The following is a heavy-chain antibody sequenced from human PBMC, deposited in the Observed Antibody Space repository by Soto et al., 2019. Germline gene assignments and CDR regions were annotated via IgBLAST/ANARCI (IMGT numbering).Heavy chain of an antibody. D-gene: IGHD2-2*01. CDR1: GFTFSSYA. J-gene: IGHJ6*02. CDR2: ISGSGGST. Sequence: EVQLLESGGGLVQPGGSLRLSCAASGFTFSSYAMSWVRQAPGKGLEWVSAISGSGGSTYYADSVKGRFTISRDNSKNTLYLQMNSLRAEDTAVYYCAKDIVDCSSTSCADYYYGMDVWGQGTTVTVSS. V-gene: IGHV3-23*01. CDR3: AKDIVDCSSTSCADYYYGMDV.